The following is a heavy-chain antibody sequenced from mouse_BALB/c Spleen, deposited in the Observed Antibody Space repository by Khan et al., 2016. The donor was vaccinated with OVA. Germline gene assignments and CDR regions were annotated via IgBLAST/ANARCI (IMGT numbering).Heavy chain of an antibody. CDR3: ARSLVDYHAMDY. CDR2: ISTGGHYT. Sequence: EVELVESGGGLVKPGGSLKLSCSASGFIFSSSAMPWVRQIPAKSLEWVATISTGGHYTFYPDSVQGRFTISRDNAKNTVYLQMSSLRSEDTAIYYCARSLVDYHAMDYWGQGTSVTVSS. D-gene: IGHD2-2*01. CDR1: GFIFSSSA. J-gene: IGHJ4*01. V-gene: IGHV5-9-3*01.